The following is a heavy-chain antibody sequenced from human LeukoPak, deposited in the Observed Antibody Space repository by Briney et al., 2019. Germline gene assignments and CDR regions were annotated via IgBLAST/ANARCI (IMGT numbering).Heavy chain of an antibody. Sequence: XAXXYXFTGYYMRWVRQAPGQGLEWMGWINPNSGGTNYAQKFQGRVTMTRDTSISTAYMELSRLRSDDTAVYYCARDAAAGRVGTYYFDYWGQGTLVTVSS. D-gene: IGHD6-13*01. CDR1: XYXFTGYY. V-gene: IGHV1-2*02. CDR2: INPNSGGT. CDR3: ARDAAAGRVGTYYFDY. J-gene: IGHJ4*02.